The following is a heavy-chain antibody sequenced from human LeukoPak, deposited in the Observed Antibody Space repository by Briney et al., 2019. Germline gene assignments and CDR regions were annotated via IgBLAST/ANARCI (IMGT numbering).Heavy chain of an antibody. CDR2: IYPGDSDT. V-gene: IGHV5-51*01. J-gene: IGHJ5*02. D-gene: IGHD6-13*01. Sequence: KRGESLKISCKGSGYSFTSYWIGWVRQMPGKGLEWMGIIYPGDSDTRYSPSFQGQVTISADKSISTAYMELSRLRSDDTAVYYCARKAAAAREDNWFDPWGQGTLVTVSS. CDR3: ARKAAAAREDNWFDP. CDR1: GYSFTSYW.